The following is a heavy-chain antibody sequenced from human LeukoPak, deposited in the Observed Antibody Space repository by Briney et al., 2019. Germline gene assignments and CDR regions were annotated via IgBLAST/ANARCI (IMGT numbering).Heavy chain of an antibody. CDR3: ARDLEGGADY. CDR2: IYHSGST. CDR1: GYSISSGYY. Sequence: PSETLSLTCTVSGYSISSGYYWGWIRQPPGKGLEWIGSIYHSGSTYYNPSLKSRVTISVDTSKNQFSLKLSSVTAADTAVYYCARDLEGGADYWGQGTLVTVSS. J-gene: IGHJ4*02. D-gene: IGHD3-10*01. V-gene: IGHV4-38-2*02.